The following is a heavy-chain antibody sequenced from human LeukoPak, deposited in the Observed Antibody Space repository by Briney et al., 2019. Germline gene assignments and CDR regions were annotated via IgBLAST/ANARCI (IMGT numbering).Heavy chain of an antibody. J-gene: IGHJ4*02. Sequence: SETLSLTCAVYGGSFSGYYWSWIRQPPGKGLEWIGEINHSGSTNYNPSLKSRVTISVDTSKNQFSLKLSSVTAADTAVYYCARSGPLLRSFDWLLYGFDYWGQGTLVTVSS. CDR2: INHSGST. V-gene: IGHV4-34*01. CDR3: ARSGPLLRSFDWLLYGFDY. CDR1: GGSFSGYY. D-gene: IGHD3-9*01.